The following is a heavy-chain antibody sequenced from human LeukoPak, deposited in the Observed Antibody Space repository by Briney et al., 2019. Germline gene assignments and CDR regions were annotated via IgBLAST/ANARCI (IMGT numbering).Heavy chain of an antibody. CDR1: GGSISSSSYY. J-gene: IGHJ6*03. V-gene: IGHV4-39*07. D-gene: IGHD1-7*01. CDR2: TYYSGST. Sequence: SETLSLTCTVSGGSISSSSYYWGWIRQPPGKGLEWIGSTYYSGSTYYNPSLKSRVTISVDTSKNQFSLKLSSVTAADTAVYYCARGSLAPRYPWNYFHYYYYMDVWGKGTTVTVSS. CDR3: ARGSLAPRYPWNYFHYYYYMDV.